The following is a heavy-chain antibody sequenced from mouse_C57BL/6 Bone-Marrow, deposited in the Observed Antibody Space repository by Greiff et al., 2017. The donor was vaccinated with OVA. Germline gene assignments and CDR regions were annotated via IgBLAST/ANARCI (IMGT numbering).Heavy chain of an antibody. Sequence: QVQLQQSGAELVKPGASVTLSCKASGYTFTSYWMHWVKQRPGQGLEWIGMIHPNSGSTNYNEKFKSKAILTVDKSSSTAYMQLSSLTSEDSAVYYCAKSGVRLHGGWGKGATLTVSS. V-gene: IGHV1-64*01. D-gene: IGHD1-2*01. J-gene: IGHJ2*01. CDR1: GYTFTSYW. CDR2: IHPNSGST. CDR3: AKSGVRLHGG.